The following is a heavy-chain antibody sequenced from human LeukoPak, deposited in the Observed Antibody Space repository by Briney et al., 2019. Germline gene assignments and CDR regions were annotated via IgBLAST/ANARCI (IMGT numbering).Heavy chain of an antibody. J-gene: IGHJ6*03. D-gene: IGHD1-26*01. V-gene: IGHV3-23*01. CDR1: GFTFSSYA. CDR2: ISGSGGST. CDR3: ARDPYSGTYGDTYYYMDV. Sequence: GGSPRLSCAASGFTFSSYAMSWVRQAPGKGLEWVSAISGSGGSTYYADSVKGRFTISRDNSKNTLYLQMNSLRAEDTAVYYCARDPYSGTYGDTYYYMDVWGKGTTVTISS.